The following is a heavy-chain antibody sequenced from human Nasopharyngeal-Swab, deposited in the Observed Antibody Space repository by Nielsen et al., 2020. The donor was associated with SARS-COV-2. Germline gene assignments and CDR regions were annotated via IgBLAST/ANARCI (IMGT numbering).Heavy chain of an antibody. Sequence: SETLSLTCTVSGVSITSQYWSWIRQPPGKGLEWIGYISHNSGTSYNPSLKSRVTMFMATSKNKFSLRLRSVTAADTAVYYCAKEGATGWFDPWGQGTLVTVSS. CDR2: ISHNSGT. J-gene: IGHJ5*02. V-gene: IGHV4-59*11. CDR1: GVSITSQY. CDR3: AKEGATGWFDP.